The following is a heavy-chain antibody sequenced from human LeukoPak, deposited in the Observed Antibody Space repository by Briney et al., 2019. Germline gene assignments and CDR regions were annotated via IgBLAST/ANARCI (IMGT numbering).Heavy chain of an antibody. CDR3: ARVGHILTGYYQVDP. J-gene: IGHJ5*02. CDR1: GGSISSSPYY. Sequence: SETLSLTCTVSGGSISSSPYYWGWIRQPPGKGLEWIGSMYYSGSTYYSPSLKSRVTISVDTSKNQFSLKLNSVTAADTAVYYCARVGHILTGYYQVDPWGQGTLVTVSS. V-gene: IGHV4-39*07. D-gene: IGHD3-9*01. CDR2: MYYSGST.